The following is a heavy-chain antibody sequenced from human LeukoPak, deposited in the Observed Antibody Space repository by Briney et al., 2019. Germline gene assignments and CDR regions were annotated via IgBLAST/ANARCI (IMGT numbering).Heavy chain of an antibody. J-gene: IGHJ4*02. CDR2: IASDGGAK. Sequence: GTSLRLSCVASGFSFSNHGMHWVRQAPGKGLEWVSVIASDGGAKFYAYSVKGRFTLSRDNPKNMFFLQMNLLTVEDTAIYYCAREATWGQWYFDHWGQGTPVTVSS. CDR1: GFSFSNHG. D-gene: IGHD6-19*01. V-gene: IGHV3-30*03. CDR3: AREATWGQWYFDH.